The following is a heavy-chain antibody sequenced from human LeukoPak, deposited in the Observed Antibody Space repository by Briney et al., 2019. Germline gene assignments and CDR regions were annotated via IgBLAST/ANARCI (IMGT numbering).Heavy chain of an antibody. V-gene: IGHV3-48*02. CDR3: ARAAYCTNGVCEFDY. D-gene: IGHD2-8*01. J-gene: IGHJ4*02. CDR2: INSDIYSNTI. Sequence: PGGSLRLSCAASGFTLSSYSMNWVRQAPGKGLEWISYINSDIYSNTIYYADTVKGRFTISRDNGKNSLYLQMNSLRDEDTAVYYCARAAYCTNGVCEFDYWGQGTLVTVSS. CDR1: GFTLSSYS.